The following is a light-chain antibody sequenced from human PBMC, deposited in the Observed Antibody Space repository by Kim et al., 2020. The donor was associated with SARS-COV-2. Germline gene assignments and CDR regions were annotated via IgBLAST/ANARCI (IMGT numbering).Light chain of an antibody. CDR2: NTH. Sequence: QAVVTQEPSLTVSPGGTVTLTCASSTGAVTSGYYPNWFQQKPGQTPRALIYNTHNKHSWTPARSSGSLLGGKAALTLSGVQPEDEAEYYCLLFCGGTHWVFGGGTQLTVL. CDR3: LLFCGGTHWV. CDR1: TGAVTSGYY. J-gene: IGLJ3*02. V-gene: IGLV7-43*01.